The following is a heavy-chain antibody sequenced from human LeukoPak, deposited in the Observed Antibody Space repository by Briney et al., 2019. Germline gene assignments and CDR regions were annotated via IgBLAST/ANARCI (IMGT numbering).Heavy chain of an antibody. J-gene: IGHJ4*02. V-gene: IGHV3-23*01. D-gene: IGHD2-8*02. CDR3: AKDWSFDY. CDR1: GFTFSSYA. Sequence: GGSLRLSCAASGFTFSSYAMSWVRQAPGKGLEWVSAMSASGGSTYYADSVKGRFTFSRDKSKNTLYLRMNSLRAEDTAVYYCAKDWSFDYWGQGTLVTVSS. CDR2: MSASGGST.